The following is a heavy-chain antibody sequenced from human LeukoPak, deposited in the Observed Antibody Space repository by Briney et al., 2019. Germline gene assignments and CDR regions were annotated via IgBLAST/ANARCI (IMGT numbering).Heavy chain of an antibody. V-gene: IGHV4-39*01. CDR2: IYYSGST. J-gene: IGHJ3*02. D-gene: IGHD6-6*01. CDR1: GGSISSSSYY. Sequence: SETLSLTCTVSGGSISSSSYYWGWIRQPPGKGLEWIGSIYYSGSTYYNPSLKSRVTISVDTSKNQFSLELSSVTAADTAVYYCVDSSSAQADAFDIWGQGTMVTVSS. CDR3: VDSSSAQADAFDI.